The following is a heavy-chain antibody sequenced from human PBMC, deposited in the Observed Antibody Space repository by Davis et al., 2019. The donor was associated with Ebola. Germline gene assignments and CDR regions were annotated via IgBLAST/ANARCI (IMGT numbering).Heavy chain of an antibody. CDR3: ARDRRGTEAYFDY. CDR1: GYTFSSYG. J-gene: IGHJ4*02. V-gene: IGHV1-18*01. Sequence: ASVKVSCKASGYTFSSYGISWVRQAPGQGLEWVAWISADNGDANYVQKVQGRVTVTRDTSTSTAYMEVRGLRADDTAVYYCARDRRGTEAYFDYWGQGTLVTVSS. CDR2: ISADNGDA. D-gene: IGHD1-26*01.